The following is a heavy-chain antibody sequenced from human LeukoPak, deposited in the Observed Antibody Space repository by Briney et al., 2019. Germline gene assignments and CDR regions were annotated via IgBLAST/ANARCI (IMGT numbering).Heavy chain of an antibody. CDR3: ARGRGEGRGISMVRGVRAPSYNWFDP. Sequence: TPSETLSLTCTVSGGSISSSSYYWGWIRQPPGKGLEWIGSIYYSGSTYYSPSLKSRVTISVDTSKNQFSLKLSSVTAADTAVYYCARGRGEGRGISMVRGVRAPSYNWFDPWGHGTLVTVSS. J-gene: IGHJ5*02. CDR2: IYYSGST. V-gene: IGHV4-39*07. CDR1: GGSISSSSYY. D-gene: IGHD3-10*01.